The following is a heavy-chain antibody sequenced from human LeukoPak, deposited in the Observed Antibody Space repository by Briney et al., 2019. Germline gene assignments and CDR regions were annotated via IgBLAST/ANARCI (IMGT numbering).Heavy chain of an antibody. CDR2: ISSSSSYI. Sequence: GGSLRLSCAASGFTFSSYSMNWVRQAPGKGLEWVSSISSSSSYIYYADSVKGRFTISRDNAKNSLYQQMNSLRAEDTAVYYCARVELSGYPFDYWGQGTLATVSS. V-gene: IGHV3-21*01. D-gene: IGHD6-25*01. J-gene: IGHJ4*02. CDR1: GFTFSSYS. CDR3: ARVELSGYPFDY.